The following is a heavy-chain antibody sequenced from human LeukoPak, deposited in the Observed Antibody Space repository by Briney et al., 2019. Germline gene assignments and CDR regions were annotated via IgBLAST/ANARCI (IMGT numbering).Heavy chain of an antibody. CDR3: ARVSSSTSYYYYYMDV. D-gene: IGHD6-6*01. CDR1: GGSFSGYY. V-gene: IGHV4-34*01. J-gene: IGHJ6*03. Sequence: SETLSLTCAVYGGSFSGYYWSWIRQPPGKGLEWIGEINHSGSTSYNPSLKSRVTISVDTSKNQFSLKLSSVTAADTAVYYCARVSSSTSYYYYYMDVWGKGTTVTVSS. CDR2: INHSGST.